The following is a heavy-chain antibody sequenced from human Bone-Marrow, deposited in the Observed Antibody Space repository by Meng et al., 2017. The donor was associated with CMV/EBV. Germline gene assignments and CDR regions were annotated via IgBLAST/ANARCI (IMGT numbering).Heavy chain of an antibody. Sequence: GESRKISCAASGFTFSSYSMNWVRQAPGKGLEWVSSISSSSSYIYYADSVKGRFTVSRDNSKNTLYLQMNSLRAEDTAVYYCARDLLGGTKGAFDIWGQGTLVTVSS. CDR2: ISSSSSYI. D-gene: IGHD1-1*01. V-gene: IGHV3-21*01. CDR3: ARDLLGGTKGAFDI. CDR1: GFTFSSYS. J-gene: IGHJ3*02.